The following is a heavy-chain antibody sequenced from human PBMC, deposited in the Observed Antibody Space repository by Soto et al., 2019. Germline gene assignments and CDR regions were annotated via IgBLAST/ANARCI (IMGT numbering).Heavy chain of an antibody. CDR3: ARGATVTQYDY. D-gene: IGHD4-17*01. Sequence: SETLSLTCTVSGVSVSSGSFDWAWIRQPPGKGLEWIGFGSYSGTTNCKPSLKSRVTISVDTSRSQISLKVSSLTAADTAVYYCARGATVTQYDYWGQGTLVTVSS. CDR1: GVSVSSGSFD. CDR2: GSYSGTT. V-gene: IGHV4-61*01. J-gene: IGHJ4*02.